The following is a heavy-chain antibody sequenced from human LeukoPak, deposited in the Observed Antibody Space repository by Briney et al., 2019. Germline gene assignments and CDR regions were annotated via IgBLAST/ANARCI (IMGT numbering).Heavy chain of an antibody. CDR1: GGTFSSYA. D-gene: IGHD2-2*01. Sequence: SVKVSCKASGGTFSSYAISWVRQAPGQGLEWMGRIIPILGIANYAQKFQGRVTITADKSTSTAYMELSSLRSEDTAVYYCAIWPVAASSTSPLDYWGQGTLVPVSS. CDR2: IIPILGIA. CDR3: AIWPVAASSTSPLDY. V-gene: IGHV1-69*04. J-gene: IGHJ4*02.